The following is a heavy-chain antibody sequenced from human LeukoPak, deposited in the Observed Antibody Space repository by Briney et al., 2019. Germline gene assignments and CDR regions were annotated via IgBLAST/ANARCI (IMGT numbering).Heavy chain of an antibody. J-gene: IGHJ6*03. V-gene: IGHV3-7*01. CDR1: GFTFSNFW. CDR2: INQDGSEK. CDR3: ARTGCRGTCYSRGQYWHFMNV. D-gene: IGHD2-15*01. Sequence: GGSLRLSCATSGFTFSNFWMTWVRQAPGKGLEWVANINQDGSEKYYVDSVKGRFTISRDNAKDSLYLQMDSLRVEDTAVFYCARTGCRGTCYSRGQYWHFMNVWGKGTTVTVSS.